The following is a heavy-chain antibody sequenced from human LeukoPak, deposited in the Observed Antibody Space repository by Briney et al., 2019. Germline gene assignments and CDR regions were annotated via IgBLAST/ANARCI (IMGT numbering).Heavy chain of an antibody. CDR3: ARWVGGYSYGYDY. CDR2: IYYSGST. V-gene: IGHV4-30-4*01. J-gene: IGHJ4*02. D-gene: IGHD5-18*01. Sequence: SETLSLTCTVSGVSISSGDYFWSWIRQPPGKGLECIGYIYYSGSTYYNSSLKSRVTISVDTSKNQFSLKLTSVTAADTAVYYCARWVGGYSYGYDYWGQGTLVTVSS. CDR1: GVSISSGDYF.